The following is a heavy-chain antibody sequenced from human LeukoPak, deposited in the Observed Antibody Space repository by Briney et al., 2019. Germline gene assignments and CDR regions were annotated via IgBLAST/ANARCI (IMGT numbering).Heavy chain of an antibody. V-gene: IGHV3-30-3*01. D-gene: IGHD5/OR15-5a*01. CDR3: ARDRVYSFHY. CDR1: GFTFSSYA. J-gene: IGHJ4*02. Sequence: PGRSLRLSCAAAGFTFSSYAMHWVRQAPGKGLEWGAVISYDGSNKYYADSVKGLFTISTANSKTTLYLQMNTLRAEDTAVYYCARDRVYSFHYWGQGNLVTLSS. CDR2: ISYDGSNK.